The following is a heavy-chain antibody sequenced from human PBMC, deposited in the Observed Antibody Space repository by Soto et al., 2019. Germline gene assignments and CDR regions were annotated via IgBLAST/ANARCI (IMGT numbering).Heavy chain of an antibody. D-gene: IGHD1-1*01. J-gene: IGHJ4*02. CDR3: ARLTEAERH. CDR2: LYNHGKT. Sequence: AGGSLRLSCVVSGFIVSSSHMIWVRQAPGKGLEGVSILYNHGKTNYVDSVKGRFTITRDNSKNTVYLQMNSLRVEDTAVYYCARLTEAERHWGQGALVTVYS. CDR1: GFIVSSSH. V-gene: IGHV3-53*01.